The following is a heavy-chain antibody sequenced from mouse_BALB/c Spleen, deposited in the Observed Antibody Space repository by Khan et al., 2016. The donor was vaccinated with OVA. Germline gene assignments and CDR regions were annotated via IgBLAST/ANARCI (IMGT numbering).Heavy chain of an antibody. V-gene: IGHV5-9-3*01. CDR2: ISTGGHYT. D-gene: IGHD1-1*02. J-gene: IGHJ4*01. CDR1: GFTFSTYA. CDR3: ARRVVACHAMDY. Sequence: EVELVESGGGLVKPGGSLKLSCSASGFTFSTYAMSWVRQTPEKRLECVATISTGGHYTFYPASEKGRVTISSYNAKNTLYLQMSSLRSGDTAMYCCARRVVACHAMDYWGQGTSVTVSS.